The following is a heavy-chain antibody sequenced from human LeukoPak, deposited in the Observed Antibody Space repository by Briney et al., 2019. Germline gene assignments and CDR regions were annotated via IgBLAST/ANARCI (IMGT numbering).Heavy chain of an antibody. D-gene: IGHD3-10*01. CDR3: ARLKRGELLWFGEESDY. Sequence: ASVKVSCKASGYTFTGYYMHWVRQAPGQGLEWMGWINPNSGGTNYAQKFQGRVTMTRDTSISTAYMELSRLRSDDTAVYYCARLKRGELLWFGEESDYWGQGNLVTVSS. CDR1: GYTFTGYY. V-gene: IGHV1-2*02. CDR2: INPNSGGT. J-gene: IGHJ4*02.